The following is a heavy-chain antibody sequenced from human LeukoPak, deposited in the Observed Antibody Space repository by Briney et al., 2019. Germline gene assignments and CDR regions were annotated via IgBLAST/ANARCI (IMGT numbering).Heavy chain of an antibody. CDR2: ISYDGSNK. CDR3: AKEQATGEIDY. D-gene: IGHD6-13*01. J-gene: IGHJ4*02. CDR1: GFTFSSFW. V-gene: IGHV3-30*18. Sequence: GRPLRLSCTASGFTFSSFWMHWVRQAPGKGLEWVAVISYDGSNKYYVDSVKGRFTISRDNSKDTLYLQMNSLRAEDTAVFYCAKEQATGEIDYWGQGTLVTVSS.